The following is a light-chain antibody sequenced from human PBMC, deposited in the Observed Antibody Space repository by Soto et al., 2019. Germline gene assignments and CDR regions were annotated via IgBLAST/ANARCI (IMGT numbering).Light chain of an antibody. CDR1: QSISDT. CDR3: QQYNNWPWT. J-gene: IGKJ1*01. CDR2: GAS. V-gene: IGKV3-15*01. Sequence: EIGMTQCPGTVSLCPWGIATLSCRASQSISDTLAWYQQKPGQAPRLLIYGASTRAPGFPARFSGSGSGTDFTLTISSLQSEDFAVYYCQQYNNWPWTFGQGTKVDIK.